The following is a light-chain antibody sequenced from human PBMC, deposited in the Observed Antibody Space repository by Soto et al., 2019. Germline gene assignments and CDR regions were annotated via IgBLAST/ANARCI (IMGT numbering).Light chain of an antibody. J-gene: IGLJ1*01. V-gene: IGLV1-47*01. CDR2: RNN. Sequence: QSVLTQPPSASGTPGQRVTISCSGSSSNIGSNYVYWYQQLPGTAPKLLIYRNNQRPSGVPDRFSGSKSGTSASLAITGLRSEDEADYYSAAWDDSLSANFVFGTGTKVTVL. CDR1: SSNIGSNY. CDR3: AAWDDSLSANFV.